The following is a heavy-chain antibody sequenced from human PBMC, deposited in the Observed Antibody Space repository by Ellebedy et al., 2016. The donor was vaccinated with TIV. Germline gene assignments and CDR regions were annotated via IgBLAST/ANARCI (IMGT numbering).Heavy chain of an antibody. Sequence: AASMKVSCKTSGYTFSRHGLNWVRQAPGQGLEWMGWISTYSGNTKYAQKFQGRVTMTTDTSTGTAYMELRSLTSDDTAVYYCAREADSDALDIWGQGTMVIVSS. CDR1: GYTFSRHG. CDR3: AREADSDALDI. V-gene: IGHV1-18*01. J-gene: IGHJ3*02. D-gene: IGHD2-15*01. CDR2: ISTYSGNT.